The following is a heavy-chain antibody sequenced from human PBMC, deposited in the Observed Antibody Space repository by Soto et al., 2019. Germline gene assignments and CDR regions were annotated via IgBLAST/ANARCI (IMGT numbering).Heavy chain of an antibody. CDR2: INHSGST. D-gene: IGHD5-12*01. Sequence: SETLSLTCAVYGGSFSGYYWSWIRQPPGKGLEWIGEINHSGSTNYNPSLKSRVTISVDTSKNQFSLKLSSVTAADTAVYYCARGLPGDIVATISLRAPDVWGKGTTVTVSS. J-gene: IGHJ6*04. CDR3: ARGLPGDIVATISLRAPDV. V-gene: IGHV4-34*01. CDR1: GGSFSGYY.